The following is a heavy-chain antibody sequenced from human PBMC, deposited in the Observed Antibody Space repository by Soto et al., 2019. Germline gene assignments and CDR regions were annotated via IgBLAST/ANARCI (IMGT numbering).Heavy chain of an antibody. Sequence: SSWAFGDTSSSDAISGVPRAHPSVLEWMGGIIPIFGTANYAQKFQGRVTITADESTSTAYMELSSLRSEDTAVYYCARGSFCVTIFGVVMPEGYYGLAGWGQGTTVTFSS. CDR2: IIPIFGTA. D-gene: IGHD3-3*01. CDR1: GDTSSSDA. CDR3: ARGSFCVTIFGVVMPEGYYGLAG. V-gene: IGHV1-69*01. J-gene: IGHJ6*02.